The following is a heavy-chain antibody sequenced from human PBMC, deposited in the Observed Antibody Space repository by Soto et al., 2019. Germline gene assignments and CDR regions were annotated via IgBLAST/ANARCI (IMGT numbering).Heavy chain of an antibody. CDR1: GFTFSSYA. CDR3: AKDPYSGYLLRVDY. V-gene: IGHV3-23*01. D-gene: IGHD5-12*01. Sequence: PGGSLKLSCAASGFTFSSYAMSWVRQAPGKELEWVSAISGSDGSTYHAESVKGRFTISRDNSKNTLYLQMNSLRAEDTAVYYCAKDPYSGYLLRVDYWGHGTLVTVSS. CDR2: ISGSDGST. J-gene: IGHJ4*01.